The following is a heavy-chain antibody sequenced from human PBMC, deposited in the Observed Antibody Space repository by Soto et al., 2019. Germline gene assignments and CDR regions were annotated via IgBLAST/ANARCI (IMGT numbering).Heavy chain of an antibody. J-gene: IGHJ3*02. CDR3: ARDAVGYCSSTTCPGGDAFDI. D-gene: IGHD2-2*01. V-gene: IGHV1-46*01. CDR1: GYPFTSYY. CDR2: INPSGGST. Sequence: XSVKVPYKASGYPFTSYYMHWVRQAPGQGLEWMGIINPSGGSTSYAQKFQGRVTMTRDTSTSTVYMELSSLRSEDTAVYYCARDAVGYCSSTTCPGGDAFDIWGQGTMVTVSS.